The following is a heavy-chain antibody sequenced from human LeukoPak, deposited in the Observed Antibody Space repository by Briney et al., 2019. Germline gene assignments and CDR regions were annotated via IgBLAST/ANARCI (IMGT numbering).Heavy chain of an antibody. Sequence: GESLKISCKGSGYSFTSYWIGWVRHMPGKGLEWMRIIYPGDSDTRYSPSFQGQVTISADKSISTAYLQWSSLKASDTAMYYCARLGGFSGDYDAFDIWGQGTMVTVSS. D-gene: IGHD3-16*01. CDR3: ARLGGFSGDYDAFDI. CDR1: GYSFTSYW. CDR2: IYPGDSDT. J-gene: IGHJ3*02. V-gene: IGHV5-51*01.